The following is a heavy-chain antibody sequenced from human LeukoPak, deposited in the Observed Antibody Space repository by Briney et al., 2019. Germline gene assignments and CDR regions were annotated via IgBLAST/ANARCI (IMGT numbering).Heavy chain of an antibody. CDR1: GFTLSSYW. J-gene: IGHJ6*02. CDR2: IKSDGRSA. D-gene: IGHD4-17*01. CDR3: SKDHTTVTTPTLYYYYYGMDV. V-gene: IGHV3-74*01. Sequence: PGGSLRLSCGASGFTLSSYWMHWVRQAPGKGLVWVSTIKSDGRSASYADSVRGRFTISRDNSKNTLYLQMNSLRAEDTAVYYCSKDHTTVTTPTLYYYYYGMDVWGQGTTVTVSS.